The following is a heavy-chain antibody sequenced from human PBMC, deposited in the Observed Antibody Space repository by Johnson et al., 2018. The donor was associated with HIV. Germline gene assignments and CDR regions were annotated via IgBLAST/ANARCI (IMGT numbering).Heavy chain of an antibody. CDR3: AKDSWDSSWSDDAFDI. J-gene: IGHJ3*02. V-gene: IGHV3-11*04. CDR1: GFTFSDYY. CDR2: ISSSGSTI. D-gene: IGHD6-13*01. Sequence: QVQLVESGGGLVKPGGSLRLSCAASGFTFSDYYMSWIRQAPGQGLEWVSYISSSGSTIYYADTVKGRFTISRDNAKTSLYLQMNSLRAEDTAVYYWAKDSWDSSWSDDAFDIWGQGTMVTVSS.